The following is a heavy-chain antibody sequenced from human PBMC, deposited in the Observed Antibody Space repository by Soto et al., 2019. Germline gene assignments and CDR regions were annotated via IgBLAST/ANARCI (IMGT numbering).Heavy chain of an antibody. CDR3: ARGQGGYGSALNDY. CDR2: INYSGSA. J-gene: IGHJ4*02. CDR1: GGSFSAYY. V-gene: IGHV4-34*01. Sequence: QVQLQQWGAGLLKPSETLSLTCAVHGGSFSAYYWSWIRQPPGKGLEWIGEINYSGSASYNPSLKSRVSMSVDTSKNRFSLKLNSMTAADSAVYYCARGQGGYGSALNDYWGQGRLVTVSS. D-gene: IGHD3-10*01.